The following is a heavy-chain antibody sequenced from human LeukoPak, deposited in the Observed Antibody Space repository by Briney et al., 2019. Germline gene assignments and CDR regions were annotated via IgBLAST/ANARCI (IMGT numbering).Heavy chain of an antibody. CDR2: IIPIFGIA. Sequence: GSSVKVSCKASGGTFSSYAISWVRQAPGQGLEWMGRIIPIFGIANYAQKFQGRVTITADKSTSTAYMELSSLRSGDTAVYYCARVIAAAALNWFDPWGQGTLVTVSS. J-gene: IGHJ5*02. V-gene: IGHV1-69*04. CDR3: ARVIAAAALNWFDP. D-gene: IGHD6-13*01. CDR1: GGTFSSYA.